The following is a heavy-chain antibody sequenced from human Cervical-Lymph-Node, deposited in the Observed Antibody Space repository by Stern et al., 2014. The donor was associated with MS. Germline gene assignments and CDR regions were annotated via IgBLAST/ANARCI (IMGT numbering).Heavy chain of an antibody. J-gene: IGHJ4*02. CDR1: GYTITSYY. V-gene: IGHV1-46*03. D-gene: IGHD3-9*01. CDR3: ARLDYDILTEAAAD. Sequence: VQLVESGAEVKKPGASVKVSCKASGYTITSYYMHWVRQAPGQGLEWMGILTPSGGSTSYAQKFQGRVTMTRDTSTSTVYMELSSLRSEDTAVYYCARLDYDILTEAAADWGQGTLVTVSS. CDR2: LTPSGGST.